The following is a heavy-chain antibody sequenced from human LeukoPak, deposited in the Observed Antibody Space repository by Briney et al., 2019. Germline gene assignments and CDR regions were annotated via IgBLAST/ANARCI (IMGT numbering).Heavy chain of an antibody. Sequence: SGPTLVKPTQTLTLTCTFYGFSLNTSRVGVGWIRQPPGKALEWLALIYWDDDKRYSPSLKTRLTITKDTSKNQVVLTMTNMDPVDTATYYCAHRRRLISASFFFDYWGQGTLVTVSS. CDR1: GFSLNTSRVG. CDR2: IYWDDDK. V-gene: IGHV2-5*02. J-gene: IGHJ4*02. D-gene: IGHD3-3*02. CDR3: AHRRRLISASFFFDY.